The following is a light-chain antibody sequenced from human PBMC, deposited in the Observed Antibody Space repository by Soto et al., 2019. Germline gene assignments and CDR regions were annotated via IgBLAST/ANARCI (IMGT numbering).Light chain of an antibody. V-gene: IGKV1-5*01. J-gene: IGKJ2*01. CDR2: DAS. CDR3: QQYKSYPYT. CDR1: QSISSW. Sequence: DIQMTQSPSTLSASVGDRVTITWRASQSISSWLAWYQQKPGKAPKLLIYDASSLESGVPSRFSGSGSGTEFTLTISSLQPDDFATYYCQQYKSYPYTFGHGTKLEIK.